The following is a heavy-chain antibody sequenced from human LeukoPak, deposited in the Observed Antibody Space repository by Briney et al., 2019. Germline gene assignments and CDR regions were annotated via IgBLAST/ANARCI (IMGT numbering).Heavy chain of an antibody. CDR3: ARALVNWNDKDY. CDR2: ISYDGSNK. CDR1: GFTFSSYG. J-gene: IGHJ4*02. Sequence: PGGSLRLSCAASGFTFSSYGMHWVRQAPGKGLEWVAVISYDGSNKYYADSVKGRFTISRDNSKNTLYLQMNSLRAEDTAVYYCARALVNWNDKDYWGQGTLVTVSS. V-gene: IGHV3-30*03. D-gene: IGHD1-20*01.